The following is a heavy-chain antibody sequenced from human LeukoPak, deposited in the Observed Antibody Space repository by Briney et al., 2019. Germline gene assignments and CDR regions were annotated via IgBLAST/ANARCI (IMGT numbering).Heavy chain of an antibody. CDR3: ARDKDYSFDY. V-gene: IGHV3-48*02. CDR2: ISVSTSTI. J-gene: IGHJ4*02. D-gene: IGHD2-15*01. CDR1: GFTFSTYS. Sequence: GGSLRLSCAASGFTFSTYSMNWVRQAPGKGLGWVSYISVSTSTISYADSVKGRFTISRDNAKNSLYLQMNSLRDEDTAVYFCARDKDYSFDYWGQGTLVTVSS.